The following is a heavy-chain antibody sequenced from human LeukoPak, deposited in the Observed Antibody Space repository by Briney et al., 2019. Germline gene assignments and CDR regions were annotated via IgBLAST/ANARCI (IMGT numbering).Heavy chain of an antibody. V-gene: IGHV4-34*01. Sequence: PSETLSLTCAVYGGSFSGYYWSWIRQPPGKGLEWIGEINHSGSTNYNPSLTSRVTISLDTSKNQFSLKLSSVTAADTAVYYCARNGPMVRGVNLGLDYWGQGTLVTVSS. CDR1: GGSFSGYY. CDR3: ARNGPMVRGVNLGLDY. D-gene: IGHD3-10*01. J-gene: IGHJ4*02. CDR2: INHSGST.